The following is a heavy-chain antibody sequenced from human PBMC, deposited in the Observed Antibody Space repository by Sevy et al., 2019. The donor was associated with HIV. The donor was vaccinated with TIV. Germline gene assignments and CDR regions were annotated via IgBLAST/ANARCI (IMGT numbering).Heavy chain of an antibody. J-gene: IGHJ5*02. CDR1: GFTFSGSA. V-gene: IGHV3-73*01. CDR2: IRSNANSYAT. CDR3: TRLPLSCSGDSCHGA. D-gene: IGHD2-15*01. Sequence: EGSLRLSCAASGFTFSGSAMHWVRQASGKELEWVGRIRSNANSYATAYAASVKGRFTISRDDSKNTAYLQMNSLKTADTAVYYCTRLPLSCSGDSCHGAWGQGTLVTVSS.